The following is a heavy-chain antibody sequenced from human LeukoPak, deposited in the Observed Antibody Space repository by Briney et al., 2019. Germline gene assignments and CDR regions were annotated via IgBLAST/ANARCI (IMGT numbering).Heavy chain of an antibody. CDR1: GGTFSSYA. J-gene: IGHJ4*02. Sequence: SVKVSCKASGGTFSSYAISWVRQAPGQGLEWMGGIIPIFGTANYAQKFQGRVTITTDESTSTACMEQSSLRSEDTAVYYCARLPYSSGWYEGYWGQGTLVTVSS. D-gene: IGHD6-19*01. CDR2: IIPIFGTA. CDR3: ARLPYSSGWYEGY. V-gene: IGHV1-69*05.